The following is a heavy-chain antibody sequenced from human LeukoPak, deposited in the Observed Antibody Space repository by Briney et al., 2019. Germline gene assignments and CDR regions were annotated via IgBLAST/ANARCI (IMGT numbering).Heavy chain of an antibody. CDR3: ARAPWSSSLTWFDP. V-gene: IGHV3-74*01. CDR2: INSDGSST. J-gene: IGHJ5*02. Sequence: GGSLRLSCAASGFTFSSYWMHWVRQAPGKGLVWVSRINSDGSSTSYADSVKGRFTISRDNAKNTLYLQMNSLRAEDTAVYYCARAPWSSSLTWFDPWGQGTLVTVPS. D-gene: IGHD6-13*01. CDR1: GFTFSSYW.